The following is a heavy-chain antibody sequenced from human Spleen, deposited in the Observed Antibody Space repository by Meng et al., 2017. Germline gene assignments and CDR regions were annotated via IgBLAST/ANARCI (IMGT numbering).Heavy chain of an antibody. Sequence: QVGLRESGPGPGKPSQTLSLTCTVSGGSISSGGYYWSWIRQHPGKGLEWIGYIYYSGSTYYNPSLKSLVTISVDTSKNQFSLKLSSVTAADTAVYYCARSAYAINNWFDPWGQGTLVTVSS. CDR3: ARSAYAINNWFDP. D-gene: IGHD3-9*01. V-gene: IGHV4-31*01. CDR1: GGSISSGGYY. CDR2: IYYSGST. J-gene: IGHJ5*02.